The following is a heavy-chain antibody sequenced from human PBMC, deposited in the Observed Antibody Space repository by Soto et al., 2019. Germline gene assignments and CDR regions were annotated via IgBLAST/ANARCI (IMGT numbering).Heavy chain of an antibody. CDR3: ASLCGECVDP. J-gene: IGHJ5*02. CDR2: ISAYNGNT. D-gene: IGHD2-21*01. V-gene: IGHV1-18*01. Sequence: ASVKVSCKASGYTFTSYGISWVRQAPGQGLEWMGWISAYNGNTNYAQKLQGRVTITTDKSTSTAYMELSSLISEDTAVYYCASLCGECVDPWGQGTLVTVSS. CDR1: GYTFTSYG.